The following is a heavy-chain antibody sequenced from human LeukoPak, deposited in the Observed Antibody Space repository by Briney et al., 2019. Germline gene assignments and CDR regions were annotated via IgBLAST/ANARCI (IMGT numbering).Heavy chain of an antibody. J-gene: IGHJ4*02. CDR1: GFTFSSYW. V-gene: IGHV3-74*01. CDR2: INSDGSST. CDR3: ARDVSFHHDY. D-gene: IGHD2-21*01. Sequence: PGGSLRLSCAASGFTFSSYWMHWVRQAPGTGLVWVSRINSDGSSTSYADSVKGRFTISRDNAKNTLYLQMNSLRAEDTAVYYCARDVSFHHDYWGPGTLVTVSS.